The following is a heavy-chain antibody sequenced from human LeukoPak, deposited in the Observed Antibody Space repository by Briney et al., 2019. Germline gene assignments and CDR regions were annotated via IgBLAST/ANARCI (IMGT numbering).Heavy chain of an antibody. Sequence: ASVKVSCKASGYTFTGYYMHWVRQAPGQGLEWMGWINPNSGGTNYAQKFQGRVTMTRDTSISTAYMELSRLRSDDTAGYYCARAETYYYDSSGYYYWGQGTLVTVSS. V-gene: IGHV1-2*02. CDR1: GYTFTGYY. CDR2: INPNSGGT. D-gene: IGHD3-22*01. J-gene: IGHJ4*02. CDR3: ARAETYYYDSSGYYY.